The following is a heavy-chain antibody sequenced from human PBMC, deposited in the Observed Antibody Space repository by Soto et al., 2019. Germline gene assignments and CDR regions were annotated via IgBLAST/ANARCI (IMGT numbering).Heavy chain of an antibody. CDR2: IYPGDSDT. CDR1: GYIFTSYW. J-gene: IGHJ4*02. Sequence: GESLKISCKGSGYIFTSYWIGWVRQMPGKGLAWMGSIYPGDSDTRYSPSFQGQVTISTDKSISTAYLQWSSLKASDTAMYFWARLLSIAAAGPSDYWGQGTLVTVSS. D-gene: IGHD6-13*01. CDR3: ARLLSIAAAGPSDY. V-gene: IGHV5-51*01.